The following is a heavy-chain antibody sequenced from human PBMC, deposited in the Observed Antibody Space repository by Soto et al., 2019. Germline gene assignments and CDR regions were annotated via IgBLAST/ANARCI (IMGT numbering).Heavy chain of an antibody. J-gene: IGHJ5*02. CDR2: ISSSSSTI. Sequence: EVQLVESGGGLVQPGGSLRLSCAASGFTFSSYNMNWVRQAPGTGLEWVSYISSSSSTIYYADSVKGRFTISSANAKNSLYLQLNRLRDEDTAVYHCAREGGLLTWLDPWGQGTLVTVSS. CDR3: AREGGLLTWLDP. CDR1: GFTFSSYN. V-gene: IGHV3-48*02.